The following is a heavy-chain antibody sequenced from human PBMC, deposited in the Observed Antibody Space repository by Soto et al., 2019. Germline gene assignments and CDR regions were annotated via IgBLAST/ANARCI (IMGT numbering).Heavy chain of an antibody. J-gene: IGHJ4*02. V-gene: IGHV3-15*01. D-gene: IGHD1-1*01. Sequence: VGSLRLSCAASGFTFSNAWMSWVRQAPGKGLEWVGHIKSKTDGGTTDYAAPVKGRFTISRDDSKNTLYLQMNSLKTEDTAVYYCTTDTFHQTTYADYWGQGTLVTVSS. CDR3: TTDTFHQTTYADY. CDR1: GFTFSNAW. CDR2: IKSKTDGGTT.